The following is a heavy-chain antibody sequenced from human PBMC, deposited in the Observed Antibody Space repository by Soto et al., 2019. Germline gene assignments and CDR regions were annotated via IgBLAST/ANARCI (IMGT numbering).Heavy chain of an antibody. Sequence: QITLKESGPPLVKPTQTLTLTCTFSGFSLSTSGVGVGWIRQPPGKALEWLALIYWDDDKRYSPSLKSRLTITKDTSKNQVVLTMTNMDPVDTATYYCAHRRGSGYLFDYWGQGTLVTVSS. CDR3: AHRRGSGYLFDY. V-gene: IGHV2-5*02. D-gene: IGHD3-22*01. J-gene: IGHJ4*02. CDR1: GFSLSTSGVG. CDR2: IYWDDDK.